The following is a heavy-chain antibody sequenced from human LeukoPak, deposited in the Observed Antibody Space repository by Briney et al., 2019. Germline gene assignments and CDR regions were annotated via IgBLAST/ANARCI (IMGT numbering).Heavy chain of an antibody. Sequence: ASVKVSCKVSGYTLTELSMHWVRQAPGKGLEWMGGFDPEDGETIYAQEFQGRVTMTEDTSTDTAYMELSSLRSEDTAVYYCATGGYCSSTSCPHVYWGQGTLVTVTS. CDR3: ATGGYCSSTSCPHVY. V-gene: IGHV1-24*01. D-gene: IGHD2-2*01. J-gene: IGHJ4*02. CDR2: FDPEDGET. CDR1: GYTLTELS.